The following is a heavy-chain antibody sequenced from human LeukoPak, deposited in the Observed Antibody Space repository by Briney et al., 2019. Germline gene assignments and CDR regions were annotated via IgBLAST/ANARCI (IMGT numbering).Heavy chain of an antibody. CDR3: ASALLAAGGVDNWFDP. Sequence: SQTLSLTCAISGDSVSSNSAAWNWIRQSPSRGFEWLGRTYYRSKWYNDYAVSVKSRITINPDTSKNQFSLQLNSVTPEDTAVYYCASALLAAGGVDNWFDPWGQGTLVTVSS. V-gene: IGHV6-1*01. D-gene: IGHD6-13*01. J-gene: IGHJ5*02. CDR1: GDSVSSNSAA. CDR2: TYYRSKWYN.